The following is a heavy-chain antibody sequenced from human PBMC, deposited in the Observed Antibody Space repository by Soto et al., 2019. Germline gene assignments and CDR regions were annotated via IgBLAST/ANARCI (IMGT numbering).Heavy chain of an antibody. CDR2: IWSDGSNK. CDR3: ERDCSFFAFDV. V-gene: IGHV3-33*01. CDR1: GFSISGYG. J-gene: IGHJ3*01. D-gene: IGHD2-15*01. Sequence: HPGGSLRLSCAASGFSISGYGMHWVRQAPGKGLESVAFIWSDGSNKYYVDSVKGRFTISRDTFKHTLDLQMNSLTAEDTAVYYCERDCSFFAFDVWGQGTVVTVSS.